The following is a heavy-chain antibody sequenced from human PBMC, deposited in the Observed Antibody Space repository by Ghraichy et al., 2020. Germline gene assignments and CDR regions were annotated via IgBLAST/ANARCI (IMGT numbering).Heavy chain of an antibody. CDR3: AGYSDRGHYYYGMDV. V-gene: IGHV3-20*04. CDR2: INWNGASW. J-gene: IGHJ6*02. Sequence: GGSRRLSCAASGFTFDDYGMTWVRQAPGKGLEWVAGINWNGASWGYADSVTGRFTISRDNDKASLYLQMISLRAEDTALYYCAGYSDRGHYYYGMDVWGQGTAVTVSS. D-gene: IGHD2-21*01. CDR1: GFTFDDYG.